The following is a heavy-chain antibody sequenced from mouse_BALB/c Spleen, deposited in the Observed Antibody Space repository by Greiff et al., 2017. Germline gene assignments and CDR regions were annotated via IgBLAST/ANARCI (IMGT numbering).Heavy chain of an antibody. CDR3: ARAELLRAMDY. D-gene: IGHD1-1*01. CDR2: ISSGGST. J-gene: IGHJ4*01. V-gene: IGHV5-6-5*01. CDR1: GFTFSSYA. Sequence: VQLKESGGGLVKPGGSLKLSCAASGFTFSSYAMSWVRQTPEKRLEWVASISSGGSTYYPDSVKGRFTISRDNARNILYLQMSSLRSEDTAMYYCARAELLRAMDYWGQGTSVTVSS.